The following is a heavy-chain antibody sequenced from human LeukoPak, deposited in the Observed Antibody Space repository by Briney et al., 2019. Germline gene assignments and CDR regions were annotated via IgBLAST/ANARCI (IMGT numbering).Heavy chain of an antibody. CDR2: IIPILGIA. CDR1: GGTFSSYA. CDR3: ARADGDYYDSSGYYSY. V-gene: IGHV1-69*04. Sequence: SVKVSCKASGGTFSSYAISWVRQAPGQGLEWMGRIIPILGIANYAQKFQGRVTITADKSTSTAYMELSSLRSEDTAVYYCARADGDYYDSSGYYSYWGQGTLATVSS. J-gene: IGHJ4*02. D-gene: IGHD3-22*01.